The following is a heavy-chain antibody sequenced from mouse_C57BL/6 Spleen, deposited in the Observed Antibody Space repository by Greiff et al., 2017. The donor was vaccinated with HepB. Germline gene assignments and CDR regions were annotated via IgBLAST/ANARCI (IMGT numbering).Heavy chain of an antibody. J-gene: IGHJ2*01. V-gene: IGHV1-54*01. CDR1: GYAFTNYL. CDR3: ARFITTAYYFDY. CDR2: INPGSGGT. D-gene: IGHD1-1*01. Sequence: QVQLKQSGAELVRPGTSVKVSCKASGYAFTNYLIEWVKQRPGQGLEWIGVINPGSGGTNYNEKFKGKATLTADKSSSTSYMQLSSLTIEDSAFYFCARFITTAYYFDYWGQGTTLTVSS.